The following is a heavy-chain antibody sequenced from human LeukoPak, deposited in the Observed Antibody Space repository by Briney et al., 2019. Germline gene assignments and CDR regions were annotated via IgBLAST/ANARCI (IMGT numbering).Heavy chain of an antibody. V-gene: IGHV4-39*07. Sequence: PSETLSLTCTVSGGSISSYNYHWGWLPPTPGMGLDWVGSIYDSTSTNYHPSLNRLVIITLNTSKNQFSLMLTPMTDADTAVYYCARCRDGGRGEAADYWGEGTLGTVSS. CDR2: IYDSTST. J-gene: IGHJ4*02. CDR3: ARCRDGGRGEAADY. CDR1: GGSISSYNYH. D-gene: IGHD4-23*01.